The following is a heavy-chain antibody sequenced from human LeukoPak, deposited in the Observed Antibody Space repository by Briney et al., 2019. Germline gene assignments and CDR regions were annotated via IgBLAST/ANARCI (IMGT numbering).Heavy chain of an antibody. J-gene: IGHJ4*02. D-gene: IGHD4-17*01. CDR3: ARDPMTLVTSRSAVDGNPPEY. Sequence: GGSLRLSCETSGFTFSSYSMNWVRQAPGKGLEWVSYISSSSSTIYYAESVRGRFTISRDNVQSSVYLQMNSLRVEDTAVYYCARDPMTLVTSRSAVDGNPPEYWGLGTLVTVSS. CDR1: GFTFSSYS. V-gene: IGHV3-48*01. CDR2: ISSSSSTI.